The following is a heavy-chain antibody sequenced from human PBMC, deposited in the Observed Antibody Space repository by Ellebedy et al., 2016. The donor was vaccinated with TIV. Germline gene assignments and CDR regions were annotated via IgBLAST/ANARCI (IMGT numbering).Heavy chain of an antibody. Sequence: GESLKISCAASGFTFSSYAMSWVRQAPGKGLEWVSAISGSGGSTYYADSVKGRFTISRDNSKNTLYLQMNSLRAEDTAVYYCAKNRRSTTYWGQGTLVTVSS. CDR2: ISGSGGST. V-gene: IGHV3-23*01. J-gene: IGHJ4*02. CDR1: GFTFSSYA. CDR3: AKNRRSTTY. D-gene: IGHD6-13*01.